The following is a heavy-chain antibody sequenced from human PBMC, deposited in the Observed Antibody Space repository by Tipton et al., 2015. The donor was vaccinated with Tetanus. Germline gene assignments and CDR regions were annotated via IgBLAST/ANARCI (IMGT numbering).Heavy chain of an antibody. CDR1: GDSISSSY. J-gene: IGHJ3*02. V-gene: IGHV4-4*08. D-gene: IGHD2-15*01. CDR3: ERAANRSRRRGYDI. Sequence: LRLSCTVSGDSISSSYWSWIRQPPGKGLEWIGYIYIPESAKIYNPSFQSRVAISIDTSKSQLSLKLTSVTAADTAVYYCERAANRSRRRGYDIWGQGKMVIVSS. CDR2: IYIPESA.